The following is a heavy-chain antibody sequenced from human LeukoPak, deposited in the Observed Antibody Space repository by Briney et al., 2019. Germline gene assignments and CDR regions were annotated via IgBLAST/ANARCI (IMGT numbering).Heavy chain of an antibody. D-gene: IGHD3-9*01. CDR1: GFTFSSYD. V-gene: IGHV3-48*03. J-gene: IGHJ3*02. CDR3: ARAGVRYWDLFDI. Sequence: GGSLSLSCAASGFTFSSYDMNWVRQAPGKGLEWVSYISSSGSTIYYAYSVKGRFTISRDNAKNSLYLQRNSLRAEDTAVYYCARAGVRYWDLFDIRGEGTKVTLSS. CDR2: ISSSGSTI.